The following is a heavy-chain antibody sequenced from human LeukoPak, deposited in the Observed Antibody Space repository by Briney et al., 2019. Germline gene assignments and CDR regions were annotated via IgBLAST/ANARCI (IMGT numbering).Heavy chain of an antibody. CDR1: GFTFGDYG. Sequence: PGGSLRLSCSASGFTFGDYGMSWVRQAPGKGLEWVGRIKSKTDGGTTDYAAPVKGRFTISRDDSKNTLYLQMNSLKTEDTAVYYCRATSYMDVWGKGTTVTVSS. CDR2: IKSKTDGGTT. V-gene: IGHV3-15*01. CDR3: RATSYMDV. J-gene: IGHJ6*03.